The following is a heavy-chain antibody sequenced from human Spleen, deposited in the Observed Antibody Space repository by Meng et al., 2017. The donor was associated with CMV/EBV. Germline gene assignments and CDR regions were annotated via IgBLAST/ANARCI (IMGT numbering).Heavy chain of an antibody. Sequence: GESLKISCAASGFTFDDYTMHWVRQAPGKGLEWVSLISWDGGSTYYADSVKGRFTISRDNSKNTVHLQMNSLRAEDTAVYYCARVQVGATSQEAAFDIWGQGTMVTVSS. D-gene: IGHD1-26*01. J-gene: IGHJ3*02. CDR2: ISWDGGST. CDR1: GFTFDDYT. V-gene: IGHV3-43*01. CDR3: ARVQVGATSQEAAFDI.